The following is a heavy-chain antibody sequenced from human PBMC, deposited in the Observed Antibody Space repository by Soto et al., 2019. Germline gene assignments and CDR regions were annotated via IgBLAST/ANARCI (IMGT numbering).Heavy chain of an antibody. V-gene: IGHV3-30*03. D-gene: IGHD3-10*01. Sequence: QVQLVESGGGVVQPGRSLRLSCAASGFSFSTYGMYWVRQAPGKGLEWVAAVSYDGSSEYYADSVKGRFTVSRDNSKNTLYLHMDSLRAEDTALYYCIKGRNSGTYYPEFHYWGQGTLVTVSS. CDR2: VSYDGSSE. J-gene: IGHJ4*02. CDR3: IKGRNSGTYYPEFHY. CDR1: GFSFSTYG.